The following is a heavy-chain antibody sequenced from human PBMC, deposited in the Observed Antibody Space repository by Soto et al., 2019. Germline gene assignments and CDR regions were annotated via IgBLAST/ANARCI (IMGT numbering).Heavy chain of an antibody. Sequence: WASVKVSCKASGYTFTSYGISWVRQAPGQGLEWMGWISAYNGNTNYAQKLQGRVTMTTDTSTSTAYMELRSLRSDDTAVYYCARARYYDFWSGYPALWAGGDRYYYYYGMDVWGQGTTVTVSS. D-gene: IGHD3-3*01. V-gene: IGHV1-18*01. CDR1: GYTFTSYG. CDR2: ISAYNGNT. J-gene: IGHJ6*02. CDR3: ARARYYDFWSGYPALWAGGDRYYYYYGMDV.